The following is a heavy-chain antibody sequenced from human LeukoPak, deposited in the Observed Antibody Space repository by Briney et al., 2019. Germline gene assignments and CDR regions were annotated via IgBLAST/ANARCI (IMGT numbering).Heavy chain of an antibody. CDR1: GFTFSSYW. Sequence: GGSLRLSCAASGFTFSSYWMHWVRQAPGKGLVWVSRINPDGSTTTYADSVKGRFTISRDNAKNTLYLQMNSLRAEDTAVYYCARGVRGTTASFDSWGQGTLVTVSS. J-gene: IGHJ4*02. D-gene: IGHD1-1*01. V-gene: IGHV3-74*01. CDR2: INPDGSTT. CDR3: ARGVRGTTASFDS.